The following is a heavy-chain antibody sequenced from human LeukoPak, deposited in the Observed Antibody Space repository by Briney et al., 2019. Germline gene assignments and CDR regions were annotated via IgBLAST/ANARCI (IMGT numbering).Heavy chain of an antibody. CDR1: GYTFTSYG. J-gene: IGHJ4*02. D-gene: IGHD3-3*01. CDR3: ARTYYDFWSGYSILNFGY. V-gene: IGHV1-18*01. CDR2: ISAYNGNT. Sequence: ASVKVSCKASGYTFTSYGISWVRQAPGQGLEWMGWISAYNGNTNYAQKLQGRVTMTTDTSTSTAYVELRSLRSDDTAVYYCARTYYDFWSGYSILNFGYWGQGTLVTVSS.